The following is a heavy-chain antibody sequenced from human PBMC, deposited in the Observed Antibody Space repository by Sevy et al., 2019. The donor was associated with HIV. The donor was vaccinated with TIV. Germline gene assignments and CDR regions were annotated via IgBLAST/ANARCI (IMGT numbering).Heavy chain of an antibody. V-gene: IGHV3-30-3*01. CDR1: GFTFSSYA. CDR2: ISYDGSNK. CDR3: ARDAMTMVRGVITSIPDY. J-gene: IGHJ4*02. D-gene: IGHD3-10*01. Sequence: GGSLRLSCAASGFTFSSYAMHWVRQAPGKGLEWVAVISYDGSNKYYADSVKGRFTISRDNSKNTLYLQMNSLRAEDTAVYYCARDAMTMVRGVITSIPDYWGRGTLVTVSS.